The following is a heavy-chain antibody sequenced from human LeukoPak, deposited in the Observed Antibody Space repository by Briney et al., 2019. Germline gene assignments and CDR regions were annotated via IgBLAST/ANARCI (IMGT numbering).Heavy chain of an antibody. Sequence: PGGSLRLSCAASGFTFSNSAMSWVRQAPGKGLEWFSAISGSGGSTYYPDSVKGRFTISRDNSKNTLYLQMNSLRAEDTAIYYCAGREWSHFYFDYWGQGTLVTVSS. CDR3: AGREWSHFYFDY. J-gene: IGHJ4*02. CDR1: GFTFSNSA. V-gene: IGHV3-23*01. CDR2: ISGSGGST. D-gene: IGHD3-3*01.